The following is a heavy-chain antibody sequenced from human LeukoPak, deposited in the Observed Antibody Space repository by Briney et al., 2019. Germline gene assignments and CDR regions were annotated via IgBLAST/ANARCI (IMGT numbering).Heavy chain of an antibody. Sequence: GGSLRLSCAASGFTFSRYNMNWVRQAPEKGLEWVSSITSSSIYIYYADSMKGRFTISRDNAKNSLYLQMDSLRAEDTAVYYCARDGITMRILEYWGQGTLVTVSS. V-gene: IGHV3-21*01. CDR1: GFTFSRYN. J-gene: IGHJ4*02. CDR3: ARDGITMRILEY. D-gene: IGHD3-10*01. CDR2: ITSSSIYI.